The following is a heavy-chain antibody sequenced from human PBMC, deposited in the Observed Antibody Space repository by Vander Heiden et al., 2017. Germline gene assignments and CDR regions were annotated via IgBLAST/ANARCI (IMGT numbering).Heavy chain of an antibody. Sequence: QVQLVQSGAEVKNPGASVKVSCRASGYTFTRYHINWVRQAIGQGLEWMGRVNPISGGTDYAQQFKGRVTMTRNTSINTVYMELSSLRSEDTAVYFCAKDLHCSSPSCSTLENDYGMDIWGQGTTVTVSS. J-gene: IGHJ6*02. CDR2: VNPISGGT. CDR3: AKDLHCSSPSCSTLENDYGMDI. V-gene: IGHV1-8*01. CDR1: GYTFTRYH. D-gene: IGHD2-2*02.